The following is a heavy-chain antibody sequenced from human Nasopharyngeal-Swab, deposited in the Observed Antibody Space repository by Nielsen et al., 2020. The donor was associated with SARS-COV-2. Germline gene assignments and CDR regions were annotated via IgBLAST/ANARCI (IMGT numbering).Heavy chain of an antibody. CDR1: GFTFSSYS. CDR2: ISSSGSHK. D-gene: IGHD3-10*01. V-gene: IGHV3-21*01. CDR3: ARVEEYYYGSGSLSDN. Sequence: GESLKISCAASGFTFSSYSMNWVRQAPGKGLEWVSFISSSGSHKYYADSMKGRFTISRDNAKSSLYLQLSSLRAEDTAVYYCARVEEYYYGSGSLSDNWGQGTPVTVSS. J-gene: IGHJ4*02.